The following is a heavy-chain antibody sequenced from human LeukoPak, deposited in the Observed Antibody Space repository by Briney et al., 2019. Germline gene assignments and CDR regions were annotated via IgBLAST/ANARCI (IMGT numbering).Heavy chain of an antibody. D-gene: IGHD6-19*01. CDR3: AKDSTIAVAGTGGDIDY. CDR1: GGTFSSYA. Sequence: ASVKVSCKASGGTFSSYAISWVRQAPGQGLEWMGRIIPILGIANYAQKFQGRVTITADKSTSTAYMELSSLRSEDTAVYYCAKDSTIAVAGTGGDIDYWGQGTLVTVSS. CDR2: IIPILGIA. V-gene: IGHV1-69*04. J-gene: IGHJ4*02.